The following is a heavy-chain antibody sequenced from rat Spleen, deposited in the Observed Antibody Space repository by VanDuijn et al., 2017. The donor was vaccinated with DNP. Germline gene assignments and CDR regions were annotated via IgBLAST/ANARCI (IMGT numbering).Heavy chain of an antibody. D-gene: IGHD1-4*01. V-gene: IGHV5-22*01. J-gene: IGHJ2*01. CDR1: GFSFSDYY. CDR2: ISFEGSRT. Sequence: EVQLVESGGGLVQPGRSLKLSCAASGFSFSDYYMAWVRQAPKKGLELVTYISFEGSRTYFGDSVKGRFTISRDNAKSTLYLQMNGLRSEDTATYYCARGNYPGINTFDYWGQGVMVTVSS. CDR3: ARGNYPGINTFDY.